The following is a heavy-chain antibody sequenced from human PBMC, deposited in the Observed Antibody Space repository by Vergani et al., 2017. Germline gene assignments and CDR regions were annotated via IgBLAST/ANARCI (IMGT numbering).Heavy chain of an antibody. CDR1: GASVNSYY. V-gene: IGHV4-59*02. CDR2: VSFRGDT. J-gene: IGHJ4*02. D-gene: IGHD3-10*01. Sequence: QVKLQESGPGLVKPSETLSLTCTVSGASVNSYYWSWIRQPPGKGLEWMGYVSFRGDTLYDPSVKGRMTISLNTSSNQFSLYLTSVTAADTAVYYCARSRIYYGAGSPDYWGQGPLVTVSS. CDR3: ARSRIYYGAGSPDY.